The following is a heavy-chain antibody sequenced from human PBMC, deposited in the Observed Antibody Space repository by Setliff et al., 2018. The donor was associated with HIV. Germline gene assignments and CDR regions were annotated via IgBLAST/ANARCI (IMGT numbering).Heavy chain of an antibody. D-gene: IGHD3-10*01. V-gene: IGHV4-59*08. CDR1: GGSISSYY. CDR3: ARHRNLDRRGEAFDI. CDR2: IYYSGTT. Sequence: SETLSLTCTVSGGSISSYYWSWIRQPPGKGLEWIGHIYYSGTTNYNPSLKSRVTISVDTSKNQFSLKLSSVTAADTAVYYCARHRNLDRRGEAFDIWGQGTMVTVSS. J-gene: IGHJ3*02.